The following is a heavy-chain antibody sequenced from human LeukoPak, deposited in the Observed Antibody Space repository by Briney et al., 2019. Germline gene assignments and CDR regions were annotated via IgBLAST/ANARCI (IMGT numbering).Heavy chain of an antibody. Sequence: GASVKVSCKASGYTFTGYYMHWVRQAPGQGLEWMGWINPNSGGTNYAQKFQGRVTMTRDTSISTAYMELSRLRSDDTAVYYCARDWGSYTLGYMDVWGKGTTVTVSS. CDR1: GYTFTGYY. D-gene: IGHD1-26*01. CDR3: ARDWGSYTLGYMDV. V-gene: IGHV1-2*02. CDR2: INPNSGGT. J-gene: IGHJ6*03.